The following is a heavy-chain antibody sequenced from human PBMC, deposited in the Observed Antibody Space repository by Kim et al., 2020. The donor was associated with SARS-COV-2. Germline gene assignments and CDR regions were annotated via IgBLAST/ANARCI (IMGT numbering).Heavy chain of an antibody. J-gene: IGHJ4*02. D-gene: IGHD3-10*01. V-gene: IGHV3-23*01. CDR3: AKVLYGSVINPGEAAAADY. Sequence: GRLTISRDNPKNSLYLQMNSLGAEDTAVYYCAKVLYGSVINPGEAAAADYWGQGTLVTVSS.